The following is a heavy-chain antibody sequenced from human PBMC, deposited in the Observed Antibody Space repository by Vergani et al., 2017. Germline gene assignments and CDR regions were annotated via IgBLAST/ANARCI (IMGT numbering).Heavy chain of an antibody. CDR3: AGEEWFGEYDAFDI. Sequence: QVQLQESGPGLVKPSQILSLTCTVSGGSISSGSYYWSWIRQPAGKGLEWIGRIYTSGSTNYNPSLKSRVTMSVDTSKNQFSLKLSSVTAADTAVYYCAGEEWFGEYDAFDIWGQGTMVTVSS. CDR2: IYTSGST. D-gene: IGHD3-10*01. CDR1: GGSISSGSYY. J-gene: IGHJ3*02. V-gene: IGHV4-61*02.